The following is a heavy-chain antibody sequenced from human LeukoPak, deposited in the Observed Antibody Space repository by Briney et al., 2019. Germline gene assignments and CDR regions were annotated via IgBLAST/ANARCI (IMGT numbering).Heavy chain of an antibody. CDR1: GFAFSSYE. Sequence: GGSLRLSCAASGFAFSSYEMNWVRQAPGKGLEWVSYISNSGSTIYHADSVKGRFTISRDNAKNSLYLQMNSLRAEDTAVYYCARDWGGGTHDYWGQGTLVTVSS. CDR3: ARDWGGGTHDY. CDR2: ISNSGSTI. J-gene: IGHJ4*02. D-gene: IGHD3-10*01. V-gene: IGHV3-48*03.